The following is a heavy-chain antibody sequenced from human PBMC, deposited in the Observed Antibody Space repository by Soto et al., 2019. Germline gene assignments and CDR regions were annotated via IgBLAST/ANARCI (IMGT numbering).Heavy chain of an antibody. D-gene: IGHD4-17*01. CDR1: GGSFSGYY. V-gene: IGHV4-34*01. CDR3: ARAYDYRDPRDAFDT. J-gene: IGHJ3*02. Sequence: PSETLSLTCTVYGGSFSGYYWNWLRQPPGKGLEWIGKINHGGSTNYNPSLKSRVTISLDTSRNQVSLKLGSVTAADTAIYYCARAYDYRDPRDAFDTSGQGTMVTVSS. CDR2: INHGGST.